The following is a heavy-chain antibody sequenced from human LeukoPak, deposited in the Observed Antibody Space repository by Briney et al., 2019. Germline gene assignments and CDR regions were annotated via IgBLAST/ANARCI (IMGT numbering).Heavy chain of an antibody. J-gene: IGHJ4*02. D-gene: IGHD4-23*01. CDR1: GGSISSSSYY. CDR3: ARAPHYGGNSWYY. Sequence: PSETLSLTCTVSGGSISSSSYYWSWIRQPPGKGLEWIGEINHSGSTNYNPSLKSRVTISVDTSKNQFSLKLSSVTAADTAVYYCARAPHYGGNSWYYWGQGTLVTVSS. V-gene: IGHV4-39*07. CDR2: INHSGST.